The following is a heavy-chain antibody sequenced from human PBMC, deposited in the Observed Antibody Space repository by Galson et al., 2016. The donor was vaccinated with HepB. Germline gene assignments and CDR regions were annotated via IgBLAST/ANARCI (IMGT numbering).Heavy chain of an antibody. Sequence: SLRLSCAASGFTFSSNWMNWVRLTPGKGLEWVANINQGGSENNYVDSVKGRFTISRDNAKNTLYLQMHSLRVEDTAVYYCVRDIHYTGGGGYYRAFDIWGQGKMVTVSS. J-gene: IGHJ3*02. CDR2: INQGGSEN. D-gene: IGHD2-8*02. CDR3: VRDIHYTGGGGYYRAFDI. CDR1: GFTFSSNW. V-gene: IGHV3-7*04.